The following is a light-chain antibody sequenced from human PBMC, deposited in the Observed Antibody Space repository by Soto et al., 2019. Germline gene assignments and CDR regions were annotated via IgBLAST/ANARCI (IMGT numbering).Light chain of an antibody. CDR3: QHLSGYPQT. J-gene: IGKJ1*01. Sequence: DIQLTQSPSFLSASVGDRVTITCRASQGISTYLAWYQQKPGKDPKLLIFPSSTLHSGVPSRFSGSGSGTEFTLSISSLQPEDFATYYCQHLSGYPQTFGQGTKVEIK. CDR2: PSS. CDR1: QGISTY. V-gene: IGKV1-9*01.